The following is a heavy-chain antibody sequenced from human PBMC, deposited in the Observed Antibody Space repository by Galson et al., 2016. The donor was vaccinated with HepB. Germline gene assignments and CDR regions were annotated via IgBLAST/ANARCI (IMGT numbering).Heavy chain of an antibody. CDR1: GFSFNTYT. CDR3: ARNLNVITSGGVIVTDAFDI. V-gene: IGHV3-21*01. Sequence: SLRLSCAASGFSFNTYTMNWVRQAPGKGLEWVSSISSRSQHMYYADSLKRRFTISRDNTKNPLLLLMNSMRAEDTAVYYCARNLNVITSGGVIVTDAFDIWGQGTMVTVSS. J-gene: IGHJ3*02. D-gene: IGHD3-16*02. CDR2: ISSRSQHM.